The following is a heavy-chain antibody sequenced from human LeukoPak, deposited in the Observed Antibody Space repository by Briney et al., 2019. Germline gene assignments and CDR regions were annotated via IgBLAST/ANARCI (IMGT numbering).Heavy chain of an antibody. CDR2: MNPNSGDT. CDR3: ARGLGTYDSSELTWPMISF. CDR1: GYTFTNYE. V-gene: IGHV1-8*01. J-gene: IGHJ4*02. D-gene: IGHD3-22*01. Sequence: ASVKVSCKASGYTFTNYEINWVRQATGQGLEWMGWMNPNSGDTAYAQKFQGRITMTRSTSITTAYMELSSLRSEDTAVYYCARGLGTYDSSELTWPMISFWGQGTLVTVSS.